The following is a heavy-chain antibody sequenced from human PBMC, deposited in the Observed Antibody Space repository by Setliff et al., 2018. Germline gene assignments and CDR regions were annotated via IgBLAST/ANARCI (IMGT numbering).Heavy chain of an antibody. CDR1: GYTLINYG. D-gene: IGHD6-19*01. J-gene: IGHJ3*02. CDR2: VSTYNGDT. Sequence: ASVKVSCKASGYTLINYGISWVRQAPGQGLEWMGWVSTYNGDTNYAQKFRGRVTMTTDISTSTVYMELRTLRSDDTAVYYCARRPIALAGYRKGAFDIWGQGTMVTFSS. CDR3: ARRPIALAGYRKGAFDI. V-gene: IGHV1-18*01.